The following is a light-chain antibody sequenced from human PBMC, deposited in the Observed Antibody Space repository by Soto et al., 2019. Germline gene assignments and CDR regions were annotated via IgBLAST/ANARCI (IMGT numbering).Light chain of an antibody. J-gene: IGKJ1*01. Sequence: DIQMTQSPSTLPASVGDRVTVTCRASQSIRSWLAWYQQKPGKAPKLLIYDASTLESGVPSRFSGSRSGTEFTLTISSLQPDDFATYYCQQYNSYSWTFGQGTKVDIK. V-gene: IGKV1-5*01. CDR3: QQYNSYSWT. CDR1: QSIRSW. CDR2: DAS.